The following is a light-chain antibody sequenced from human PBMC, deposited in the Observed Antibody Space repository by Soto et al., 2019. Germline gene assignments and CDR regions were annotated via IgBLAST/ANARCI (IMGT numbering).Light chain of an antibody. V-gene: IGKV1-39*01. CDR1: QSISSY. Sequence: DIQMTQSPSSLSASVGDRVTITCRASQSISSYLNWYQQKPGKAPKLLIYAASSLQSGVPSRFSGSGSGTDFTLTISSLQPEDFATNYCQQSYSTLAITFGQGTRLEIK. J-gene: IGKJ5*01. CDR3: QQSYSTLAIT. CDR2: AAS.